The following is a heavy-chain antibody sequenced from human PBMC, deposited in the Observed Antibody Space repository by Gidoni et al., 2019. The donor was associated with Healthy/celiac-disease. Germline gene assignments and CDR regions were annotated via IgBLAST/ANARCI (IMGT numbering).Heavy chain of an antibody. CDR1: GGSISSSSYY. Sequence: QLQLQESGPGLVKPSETLSLTCTVSGGSISSSSYYWGWTRQPPGKGLEWIGSIYYSGSTYYNPSLKSRVTISVDTSKNQFSLKLSSVTAADTAVYYCARHWRRGSGRGDWGQGTLVTVSS. D-gene: IGHD1-26*01. CDR2: IYYSGST. V-gene: IGHV4-39*01. CDR3: ARHWRRGSGRGD. J-gene: IGHJ4*02.